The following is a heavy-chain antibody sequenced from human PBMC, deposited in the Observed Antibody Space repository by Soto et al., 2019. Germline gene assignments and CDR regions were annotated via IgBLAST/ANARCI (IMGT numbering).Heavy chain of an antibody. CDR3: AREPDPATFDY. Sequence: SETLSLTCAVYGGSFSGYYWSWIRQPPGKGLEWIGEINHSGSTNYNPPLKSRVTISVDTSKNQFSLKLSSVTAADTAVYYCAREPDPATFDYWGQGTLVTVSS. CDR1: GGSFSGYY. CDR2: INHSGST. D-gene: IGHD5-12*01. V-gene: IGHV4-34*01. J-gene: IGHJ4*02.